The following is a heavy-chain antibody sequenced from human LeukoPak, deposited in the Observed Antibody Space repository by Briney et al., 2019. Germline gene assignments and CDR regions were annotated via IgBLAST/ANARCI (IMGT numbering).Heavy chain of an antibody. CDR2: IDPESGGT. V-gene: IGHV1-2*02. J-gene: IGHJ4*02. CDR3: ARDRSRGYSYGLESLY. D-gene: IGHD5-18*01. CDR1: GYTFTDYY. Sequence: ASVKVSCKTSGYTFTDYYIHWARQAPGQGLEWMGWIDPESGGTSYAQHFQGRVIMTRDTSISTAYMDLSRLKSDDTAVYYCARDRSRGYSYGLESLYWGQGTLVTVSS.